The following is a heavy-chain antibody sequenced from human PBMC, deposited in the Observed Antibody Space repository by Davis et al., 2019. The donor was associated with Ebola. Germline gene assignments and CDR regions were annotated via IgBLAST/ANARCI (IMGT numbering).Heavy chain of an antibody. V-gene: IGHV3-48*02. Sequence: GESLKISCAASGFTFSSYTMNWVRQASGKGLEWVSSISSSGSTINYADSVKGRFTVSRDNAKNSLYLQMNSLRDEDTAVFYCARGRTVTNYVDYWGPGILVTVSS. D-gene: IGHD4-17*01. J-gene: IGHJ4*02. CDR1: GFTFSSYT. CDR3: ARGRTVTNYVDY. CDR2: ISSSGSTI.